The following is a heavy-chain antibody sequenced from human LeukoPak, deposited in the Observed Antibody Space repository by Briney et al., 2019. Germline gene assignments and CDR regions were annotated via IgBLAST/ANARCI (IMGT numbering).Heavy chain of an antibody. CDR2: ISGSGGST. V-gene: IGHV3-23*01. Sequence: TGGSLRLSCAASGFTFSSYAMSWVRQAPGKGLEWVSAISGSGGSTYYADSVKGRFTISRDNSKNTLYLQMNSLRAEHTAVYYCAKFLPTHIVVANYYFDYWGQGTLVTVSS. J-gene: IGHJ4*02. CDR3: AKFLPTHIVVANYYFDY. CDR1: GFTFSSYA. D-gene: IGHD2-21*01.